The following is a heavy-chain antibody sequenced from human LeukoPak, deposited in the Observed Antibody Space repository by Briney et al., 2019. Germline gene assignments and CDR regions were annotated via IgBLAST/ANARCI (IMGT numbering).Heavy chain of an antibody. Sequence: SETLSLTCTVSGGSISIYYWSWIRHPPGKGLEWIGYIYYRGSTNYNPSLKSRVTISVDTSKNQFSLKLSSVTAADTAVYYCARAQRGYSYGAHYYYYYGMDVWGQGTTVTVSS. CDR2: IYYRGST. CDR3: ARAQRGYSYGAHYYYYYGMDV. D-gene: IGHD5-18*01. V-gene: IGHV4-59*01. CDR1: GGSISIYY. J-gene: IGHJ6*02.